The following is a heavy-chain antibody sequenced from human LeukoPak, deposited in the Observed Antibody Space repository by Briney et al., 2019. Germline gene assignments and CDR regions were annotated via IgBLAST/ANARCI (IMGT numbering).Heavy chain of an antibody. J-gene: IGHJ6*02. D-gene: IGHD6-6*01. CDR1: GGSISSYY. CDR2: IYYSGST. V-gene: IGHV4-59*01. CDR3: ARDMIAARRGGGYYYYGMDV. Sequence: PSETLSLTCTVSGGSISSYYWSWIRPPPGKGLEWIGYIYYSGSTNYNPSLQSRVTISVDTSKNQFSLKLSSVTAADTAVYYCARDMIAARRGGGYYYYGMDVWGQGTTVTVSS.